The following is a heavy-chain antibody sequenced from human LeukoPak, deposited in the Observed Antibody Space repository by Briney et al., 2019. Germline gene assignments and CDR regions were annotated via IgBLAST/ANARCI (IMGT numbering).Heavy chain of an antibody. D-gene: IGHD3-22*01. V-gene: IGHV3-43*02. Sequence: GGSLRLSCAASGFTFDDYAMHWVRQGPGKGLEWVAFISGDGSTTYYADSAKGRFTISRDNSRNSLYLQMNSLTTEDIAFYYCAKDTKFYYDFSAGYFDFWGQGTQVTVSS. J-gene: IGHJ4*02. CDR3: AKDTKFYYDFSAGYFDF. CDR2: ISGDGSTT. CDR1: GFTFDDYA.